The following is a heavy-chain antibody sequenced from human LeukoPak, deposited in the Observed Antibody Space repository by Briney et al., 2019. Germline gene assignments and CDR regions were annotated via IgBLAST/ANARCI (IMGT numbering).Heavy chain of an antibody. CDR1: GFTFSTYT. D-gene: IGHD3-22*01. J-gene: IGHJ6*02. V-gene: IGHV3-21*01. CDR3: ARSHDNSGYFFYYGLDV. CDR2: SSSSSTYI. Sequence: KPGGSLRLSCAASGFTFSTYTMNWVRQPPGKGLEWVSSSSSSSTYIYYADSVKGRFTISRDNAKNSLYLQMNSLRAEDTAVYYCARSHDNSGYFFYYGLDVWGRGTTVTVSS.